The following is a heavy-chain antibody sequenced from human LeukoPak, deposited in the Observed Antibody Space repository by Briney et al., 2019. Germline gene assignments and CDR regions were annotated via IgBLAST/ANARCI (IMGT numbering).Heavy chain of an antibody. CDR3: ARGDYGDYEVEYYFDY. J-gene: IGHJ4*02. D-gene: IGHD4-17*01. CDR1: GFTFSSYA. Sequence: PGGSLRLSCAASGFTFSSYAMHWVRQAPGKGLEYVSAISSNGGSTYYANSVKGRFTISRDNSKNTLYLQTGSLRAEDMAVYYCARGDYGDYEVEYYFDYWGQGTLVTVSS. V-gene: IGHV3-64*01. CDR2: ISSNGGST.